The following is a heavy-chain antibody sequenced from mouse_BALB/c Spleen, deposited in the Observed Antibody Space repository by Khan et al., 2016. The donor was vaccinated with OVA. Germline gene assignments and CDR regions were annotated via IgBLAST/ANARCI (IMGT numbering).Heavy chain of an antibody. D-gene: IGHD2-1*01. CDR3: ARSNGNYWFAY. Sequence: QIQLVQSGPELKKPGETVKISCKASGYTFTNYGMNWVKQAPGKGLKWMGWINTYTGDPTYADDFKGRFAFSLETSASTAYLQINNLKNEDPATYFCARSNGNYWFAYWGQGTLVTVSA. CDR1: GYTFTNYG. J-gene: IGHJ3*01. CDR2: INTYTGDP. V-gene: IGHV9-3-1*01.